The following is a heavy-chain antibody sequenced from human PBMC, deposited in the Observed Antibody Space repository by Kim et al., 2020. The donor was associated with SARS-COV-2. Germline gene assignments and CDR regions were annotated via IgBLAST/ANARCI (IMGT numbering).Heavy chain of an antibody. J-gene: IGHJ5*02. D-gene: IGHD2-21*01. Sequence: VKGRFTISRDNSKNTLYLQMSSLRAEDTAVYYCAKDPALWVGIGQNWFDPWGQGTLVTVSS. V-gene: IGHV3-23*01. CDR3: AKDPALWVGIGQNWFDP.